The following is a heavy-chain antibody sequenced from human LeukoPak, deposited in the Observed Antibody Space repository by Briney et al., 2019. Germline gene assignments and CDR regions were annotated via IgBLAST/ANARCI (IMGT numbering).Heavy chain of an antibody. CDR1: GGSFSGYY. D-gene: IGHD3-22*01. Sequence: KPSETLSLTCAVYGGSFSGYYWSWLRQPPGKGLEWIGEINHSGSTNYNPSLKSRVTISVDTSKNQFSLKLSSVTAADTAVYYCARGPHTGVNYYDSSGYYYCGQGTLVTVSS. J-gene: IGHJ4*02. V-gene: IGHV4-34*01. CDR3: ARGPHTGVNYYDSSGYYY. CDR2: INHSGST.